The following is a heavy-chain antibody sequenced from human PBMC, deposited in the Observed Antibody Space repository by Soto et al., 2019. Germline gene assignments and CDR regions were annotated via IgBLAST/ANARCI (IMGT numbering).Heavy chain of an antibody. Sequence: SETLSLTCTVSGGSISSGDYYWSWIRQPPGKGLEWIGYIYYSGSTYYNPSLKSRVTISVDTSKNQFSLKLSSVTAADTAVYYGDREITGTTFDYWGQETLVPVSS. CDR1: GGSISSGDYY. J-gene: IGHJ4*02. D-gene: IGHD1-7*01. CDR3: DREITGTTFDY. V-gene: IGHV4-30-4*01. CDR2: IYYSGST.